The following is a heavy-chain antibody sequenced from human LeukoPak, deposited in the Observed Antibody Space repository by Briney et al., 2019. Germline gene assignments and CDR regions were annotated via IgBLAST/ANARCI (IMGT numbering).Heavy chain of an antibody. Sequence: GGSLRLSCAASGFTFSSYAMHWVRQAPGKGLEWVAVISYDGSNKYYADSVKGRFTISRDNSKNTLYLQMNSLRAEDTAVYYCARDQAAVATAPHAHWGQGTLVTVSS. J-gene: IGHJ4*02. CDR3: ARDQAAVATAPHAH. D-gene: IGHD5-12*01. CDR1: GFTFSSYA. CDR2: ISYDGSNK. V-gene: IGHV3-30-3*01.